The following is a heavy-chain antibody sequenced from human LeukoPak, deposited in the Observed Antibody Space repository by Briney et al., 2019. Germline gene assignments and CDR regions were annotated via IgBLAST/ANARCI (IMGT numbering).Heavy chain of an antibody. Sequence: GGSLRLSCEGSGFVFSIYAIHWIRQSPGRGLEWVAVIWYDGSNKYYADSVKGRFTISRDNSKNTLYLQMNSLRAEDTAVYYCAKEISLELLWFGELLSPDYWGQGTLVTVSS. J-gene: IGHJ4*02. V-gene: IGHV3-30*02. CDR3: AKEISLELLWFGELLSPDY. D-gene: IGHD3-10*01. CDR1: GFVFSIYA. CDR2: IWYDGSNK.